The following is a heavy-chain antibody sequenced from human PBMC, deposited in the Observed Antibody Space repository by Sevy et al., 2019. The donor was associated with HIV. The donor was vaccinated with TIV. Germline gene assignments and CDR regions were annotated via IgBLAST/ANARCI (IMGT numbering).Heavy chain of an antibody. V-gene: IGHV3-11*01. D-gene: IGHD4-17*01. J-gene: IGHJ6*02. CDR1: GFTFSDYY. Sequence: GGSLRLSCAASGFTFSDYYMSWICQAPGKGLEWISYISGSGSTIYNADSVKGRFTISRDNAKNSLYLQMNSLRAEDTAVYYCARDHVKDGDLGDYYYYAMDVWGQWTTVTVSS. CDR3: ARDHVKDGDLGDYYYYAMDV. CDR2: ISGSGSTI.